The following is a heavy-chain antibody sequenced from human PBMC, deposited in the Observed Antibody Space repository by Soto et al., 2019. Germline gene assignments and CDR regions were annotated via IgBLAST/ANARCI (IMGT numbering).Heavy chain of an antibody. Sequence: SETLSLTCAVSGGSISSSNWWSWVRQPPGKGLEWIGEIYHSGSTNYNPSLKSRVTISVDKSKNQFSLKLSSVTAADTAMYYCARGIPTKGGNWFDPWGQGTLVTVSS. CDR3: ARGIPTKGGNWFDP. CDR2: IYHSGST. J-gene: IGHJ5*02. V-gene: IGHV4-4*02. D-gene: IGHD3-16*01. CDR1: GGSISSSNW.